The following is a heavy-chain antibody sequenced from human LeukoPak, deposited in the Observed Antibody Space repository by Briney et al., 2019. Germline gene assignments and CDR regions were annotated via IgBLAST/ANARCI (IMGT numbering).Heavy chain of an antibody. J-gene: IGHJ5*02. CDR2: IYYSGST. V-gene: IGHV4-39*07. CDR1: GGSISSSSYY. D-gene: IGHD5-12*01. CDR3: ARDAWPEAWFDP. Sequence: PLETLSLTCTVSGGSISSSSYYWGWIRQPPGKGLEWIGSIYYSGSTYYNPSLKSRVTISVDTSKNQFSLKLSSVTAADTAVYYCARDAWPEAWFDPWGQGTLVTVSS.